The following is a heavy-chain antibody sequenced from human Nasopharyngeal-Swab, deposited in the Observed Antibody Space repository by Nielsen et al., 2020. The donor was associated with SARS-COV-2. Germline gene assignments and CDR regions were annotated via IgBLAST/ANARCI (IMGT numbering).Heavy chain of an antibody. D-gene: IGHD5-12*01. CDR1: GGSISSGGYY. CDR2: IYYSGST. J-gene: IGHJ4*02. Sequence: SETLSHTCPLSGGSISSGGYYWSWIRQHPGKGLEWIGYIYYSGSTYYNPSLKSRVTISVDTSKNQFSLKLSSVTAADTAVYYCASGLLWLRLLDYWGQGTLVTVSS. V-gene: IGHV4-31*03. CDR3: ASGLLWLRLLDY.